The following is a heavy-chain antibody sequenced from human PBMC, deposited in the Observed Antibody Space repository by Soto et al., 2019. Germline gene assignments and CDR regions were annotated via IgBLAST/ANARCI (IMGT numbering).Heavy chain of an antibody. D-gene: IGHD3-22*01. J-gene: IGHJ4*02. V-gene: IGHV4-30-4*01. CDR1: GGSISSGDYY. Sequence: SETLSLTCTVSGGSISSGDYYWSWIRQPPGKGLEWIGYIYYSGSTYYNPSLKSRVTISVDTSKNQFSLKLSSVTAADTAVYYCAGRYYYDSSGYYWEFDYWGQGTLVTVSS. CDR3: AGRYYYDSSGYYWEFDY. CDR2: IYYSGST.